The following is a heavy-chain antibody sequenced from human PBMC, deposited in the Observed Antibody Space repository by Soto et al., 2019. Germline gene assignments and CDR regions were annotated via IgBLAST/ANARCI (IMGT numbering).Heavy chain of an antibody. CDR3: ARHYLPQGPLRITRIRGWFDP. J-gene: IGHJ5*02. CDR1: GGSISSSSYY. V-gene: IGHV4-39*01. CDR2: IYYSGST. D-gene: IGHD3-22*01. Sequence: QLQLQESGPGLVKPSETLSLTCTVSGGSISSSSYYWGWIRQPPGKGLGWIGSIYYSGSTYYNPSLKSRVTISVHTSKNQFSLKLSSVTAADTAVYYCARHYLPQGPLRITRIRGWFDPWGQGTLVTVSS.